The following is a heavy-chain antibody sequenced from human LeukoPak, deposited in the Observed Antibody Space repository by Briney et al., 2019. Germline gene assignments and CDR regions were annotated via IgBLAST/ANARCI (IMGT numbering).Heavy chain of an antibody. J-gene: IGHJ4*02. Sequence: GGSLRLSCAASGFTFSSYAMSWVRQAPGKGLEWVAVISYDGSNKYYADSVKGRFTISRDNSKNTLYLQMNSLRAEDTAVYHCARVGLQVDYWGQGTLVTVSS. CDR3: ARVGLQVDY. D-gene: IGHD3-16*01. CDR2: ISYDGSNK. CDR1: GFTFSSYA. V-gene: IGHV3-30*04.